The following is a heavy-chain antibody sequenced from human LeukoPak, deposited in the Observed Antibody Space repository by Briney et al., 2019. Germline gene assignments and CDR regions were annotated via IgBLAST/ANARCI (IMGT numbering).Heavy chain of an antibody. CDR3: TIMITFGGVIVSDY. Sequence: ASVKVSCKTSGYSFTSYSITWVRQAPGQGLEWMGWISTYNGDTYYSQKVQGRVTLTTDPSASTAYMELRSLRSDDTAEYYCTIMITFGGVIVSDYWGQGTLVTVSS. CDR1: GYSFTSYS. CDR2: ISTYNGDT. V-gene: IGHV1-18*01. J-gene: IGHJ4*02. D-gene: IGHD3-16*02.